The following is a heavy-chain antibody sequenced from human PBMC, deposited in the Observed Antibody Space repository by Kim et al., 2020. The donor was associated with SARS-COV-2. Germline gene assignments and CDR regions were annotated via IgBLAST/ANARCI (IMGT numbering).Heavy chain of an antibody. CDR2: ISYDGRNE. CDR3: AIGNYYESVSLSDYYNGMDV. J-gene: IGHJ6*02. V-gene: IGHV3-30-3*01. Sequence: GGSLRLSCAASGLSFDSSAMNWVRQAPGKGLEWVAVISYDGRNEEYADSVKGRFTISRDNSKSRLYLEMNRLRLEDTALYYCAIGNYYESVSLSDYYNGMDVWGQGTTVTVSS. D-gene: IGHD3-10*01. CDR1: GLSFDSSA.